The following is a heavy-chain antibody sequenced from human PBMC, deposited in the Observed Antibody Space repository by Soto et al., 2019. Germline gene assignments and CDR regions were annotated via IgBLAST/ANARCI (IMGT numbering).Heavy chain of an antibody. CDR2: FDPEVGET. V-gene: IGHV1-24*01. J-gene: IGHJ3*02. CDR1: GYTLTELS. Sequence: ASVKVSCKVSGYTLTELSMHWVRQAPGKGLEWMGGFDPEVGETIYAQKFQGRVTMTEDTSTDTAYMELSSLRSEDTAVYYCATELYYYDSSGPLRAFDIWGQGTMVTVSS. D-gene: IGHD3-22*01. CDR3: ATELYYYDSSGPLRAFDI.